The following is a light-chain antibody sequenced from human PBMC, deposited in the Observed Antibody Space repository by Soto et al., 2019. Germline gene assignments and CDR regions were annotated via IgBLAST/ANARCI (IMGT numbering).Light chain of an antibody. CDR2: AAS. CDR1: QGISSY. CDR3: QQLRSYPST. J-gene: IGKJ4*01. Sequence: DIQMTQSPSSLSASVGDRVTITCRASQGISSYLAWYQQKPGKAPTLLIYAASTLQSGVPSRFSGSGFGTDFTLTISSLQAEDFASYYCQQLRSYPSTFGGGTKVEIK. V-gene: IGKV1-9*01.